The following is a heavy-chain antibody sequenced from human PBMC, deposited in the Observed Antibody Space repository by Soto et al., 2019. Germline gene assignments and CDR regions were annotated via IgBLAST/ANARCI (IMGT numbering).Heavy chain of an antibody. CDR1: GGTFSSYA. D-gene: IGHD4-17*01. V-gene: IGHV1-69*01. CDR2: IIPIFGTA. Sequence: QVQLVQSGAEVKKPGSSVKVSCKASGGTFSSYAIIWVRQAPGQGIAWMGGIIPIFGTANYAHKFQGRVTITADESTSTAYMELSSLRSEDTAVYYWARGSRGIDGDQRDYFAYWVHGTLVTVS. CDR3: ARGSRGIDGDQRDYFAY. J-gene: IGHJ4*01.